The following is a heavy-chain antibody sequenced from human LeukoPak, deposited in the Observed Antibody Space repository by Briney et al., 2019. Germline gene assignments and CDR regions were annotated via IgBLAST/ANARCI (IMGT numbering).Heavy chain of an antibody. CDR3: ARDPADYGDYGGGVAFDI. D-gene: IGHD4-17*01. J-gene: IGHJ3*02. CDR1: GFTFSSYG. Sequence: GGSPRLSCAASGFTFSSYGMHWVRQAPGKGLEWVAVIWYDGSNKYYADSVKGRFTISRDNSKNTLYLQMNSLRAEDTAVYYCARDPADYGDYGGGVAFDIWGQGTMVTVSS. CDR2: IWYDGSNK. V-gene: IGHV3-33*01.